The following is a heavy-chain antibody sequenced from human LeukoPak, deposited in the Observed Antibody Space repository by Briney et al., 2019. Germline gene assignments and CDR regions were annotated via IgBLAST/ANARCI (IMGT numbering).Heavy chain of an antibody. J-gene: IGHJ3*01. CDR1: GGSLSSTDYY. V-gene: IGHV4-39*01. D-gene: IGHD6-13*01. Sequence: SETLSLTCTVSGGSLSSTDYYWGWIRQSPGKGLEWMGSIHYSGRTYYNPSLKSRVTISVDMSKNQFSLKLSSVTAADTAVYYCARSYCSSSCFAVGAFDFWGQGTVVTVSS. CDR3: ARSYCSSSCFAVGAFDF. CDR2: IHYSGRT.